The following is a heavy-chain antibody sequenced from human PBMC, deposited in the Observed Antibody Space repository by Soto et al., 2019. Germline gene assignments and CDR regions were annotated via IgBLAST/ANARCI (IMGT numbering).Heavy chain of an antibody. V-gene: IGHV4-61*01. CDR1: GCSVSRGSYY. CDR3: ARDDSGFSGSHYIDYFNY. D-gene: IGHD1-26*01. J-gene: IGHJ4*02. CDR2: IYYSGST. Sequence: SETLSLTCTVSGCSVSRGSYYWSLIRQPPGKGLEWIGYIYYSGSTNYNPSLKSRVTISVDTSKNQFSLKLSSVTAEDTAVYYCARDDSGFSGSHYIDYFNYWGQGALVTVSS.